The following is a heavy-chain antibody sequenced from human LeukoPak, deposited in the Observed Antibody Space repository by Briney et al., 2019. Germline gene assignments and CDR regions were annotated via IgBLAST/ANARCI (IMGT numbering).Heavy chain of an antibody. CDR3: ARDWVRSSCTD. J-gene: IGHJ4*02. Sequence: GGSLRLSCAASGLTFNSYWMSWVRQAPGKGLEWVANINQDGSEKYYVDSVKGRFTISRDNAKNSLYLQMNSLRAEDTAVYYCARDWVRSSCTDWGQGTLVTVSS. CDR2: INQDGSEK. CDR1: GLTFNSYW. V-gene: IGHV3-7*01. D-gene: IGHD6-13*01.